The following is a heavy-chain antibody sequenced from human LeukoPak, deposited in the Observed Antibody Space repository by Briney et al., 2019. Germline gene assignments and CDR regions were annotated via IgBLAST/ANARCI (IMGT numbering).Heavy chain of an antibody. CDR1: GFTFSSYW. J-gene: IGHJ6*03. Sequence: QPGGSLRLSCAASGFTFSSYWMHWVRQARGKGLVWVSRNNSDGSSTSYADSVKGRFTISRDNAKNTLYLQMNSLRAEDTAGYYCARARARAIFGVVSTPINYYYYYMDVWGKGTTVTVSS. D-gene: IGHD3-3*01. CDR2: NNSDGSST. CDR3: ARARARAIFGVVSTPINYYYYYMDV. V-gene: IGHV3-74*01.